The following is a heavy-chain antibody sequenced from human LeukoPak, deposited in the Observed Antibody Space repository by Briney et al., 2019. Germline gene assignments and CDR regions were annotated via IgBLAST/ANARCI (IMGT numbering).Heavy chain of an antibody. J-gene: IGHJ4*02. CDR2: ISAYNGNT. CDR3: ARILGSLRTPDY. CDR1: GYTFTSYG. Sequence: ASVKVSCKASGYTFTSYGISWVRQAPGQGLEWMGWISAYNGNTNYAQKLQGRVTMTTDTSTSTAYMELSRLRSDDTAVYYCARILGSLRTPDYWGQGTLVTVSS. V-gene: IGHV1-18*01. D-gene: IGHD3-3*02.